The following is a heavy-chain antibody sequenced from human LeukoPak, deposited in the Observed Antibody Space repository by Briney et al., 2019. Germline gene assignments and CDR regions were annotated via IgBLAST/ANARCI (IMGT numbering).Heavy chain of an antibody. J-gene: IGHJ4*02. D-gene: IGHD1-26*01. CDR3: TTDIGSYYLFGSDY. CDR2: ISSSSSYI. CDR1: GFTFSSYS. V-gene: IGHV3-21*03. Sequence: KPGGSLRLSRAASGFTFSSYSMNWVRQAPGKGLEWVSSISSSSSYIYYADSVKGRFTISRDNSKNTLYLQMNSLKTEDTAVYYCTTDIGSYYLFGSDYWGQGTLVTVSS.